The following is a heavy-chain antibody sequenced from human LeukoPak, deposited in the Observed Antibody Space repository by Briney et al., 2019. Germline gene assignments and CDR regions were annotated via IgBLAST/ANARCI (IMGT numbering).Heavy chain of an antibody. CDR2: ISGSGGST. CDR3: AKLYCVSSGCYYDH. J-gene: IGHJ4*02. V-gene: IGHV3-23*01. Sequence: GGSLRLSCAASGFTFTSSGMSWVRQAPGKGLEWVSAISGSGGSTYYADSVKGRFTISRDNSKNTLSLQMNSLRAEDTASYYCAKLYCVSSGCYYDHWGQGALVTVSS. D-gene: IGHD2-2*01. CDR1: GFTFTSSG.